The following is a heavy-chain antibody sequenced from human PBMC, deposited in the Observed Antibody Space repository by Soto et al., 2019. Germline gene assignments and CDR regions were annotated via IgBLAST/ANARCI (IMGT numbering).Heavy chain of an antibody. Sequence: TGGSLRLSCAASGFTFSSYEMNWVRQAPGKGLEWVSYISSSGSTIYYADSVKGRFTISRDNAKNSLYLQMNSLRAEDTAVYYCARVGARGYFDYWGQGTQVTVSS. CDR2: ISSSGSTI. CDR3: ARVGARGYFDY. CDR1: GFTFSSYE. J-gene: IGHJ4*02. V-gene: IGHV3-48*03. D-gene: IGHD3-16*01.